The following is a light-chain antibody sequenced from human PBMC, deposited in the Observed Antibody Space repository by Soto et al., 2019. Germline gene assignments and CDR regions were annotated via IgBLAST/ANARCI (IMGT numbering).Light chain of an antibody. Sequence: QSALTQPASVSGSPGQSITISCTGTSSDVGAYNYVSWYQQHPGKAPKLMIYDVSNRPSGVSNRFSGSKSGNTASLTISGLQDEDEADYYCSAYTSSSTYVFGTRTKVTVL. CDR1: SSDVGAYNY. CDR2: DVS. V-gene: IGLV2-14*03. J-gene: IGLJ1*01. CDR3: SAYTSSSTYV.